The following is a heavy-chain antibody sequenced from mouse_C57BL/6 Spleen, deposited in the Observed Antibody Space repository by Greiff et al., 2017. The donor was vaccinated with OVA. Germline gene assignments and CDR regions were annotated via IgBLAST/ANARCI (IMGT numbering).Heavy chain of an antibody. CDR1: GYTFTDYE. V-gene: IGHV1-15*01. CDR2: IDPETGGT. CDR3: TRENDY. Sequence: VKVVESGAELVRPGASVTLSCKASGYTFTDYEMHWVKQTPVHGLEWIGAIDPETGGTAYNQKFKGKAILTADKSSSTAYMELRSLTSEDSAVYYCTRENDYWGQGTTLTVSS. J-gene: IGHJ2*01.